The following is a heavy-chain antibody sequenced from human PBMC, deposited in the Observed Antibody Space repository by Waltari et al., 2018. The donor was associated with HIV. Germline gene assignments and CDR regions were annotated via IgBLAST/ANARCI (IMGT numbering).Heavy chain of an antibody. CDR3: AKVLRAPLGWLLLPAFDY. CDR2: ISGSGGST. V-gene: IGHV3-23*01. CDR1: GFTFSSYA. Sequence: EVQLLESGGGLVQPGGSLRLSCAASGFTFSSYAMSWVRQAPGKGLEWVSAISGSGGSTYYADSVKGRFTISRDNSKNTLYLQMNSLRAEDTAVYYCAKVLRAPLGWLLLPAFDYWGQGTLVTVSS. J-gene: IGHJ4*02. D-gene: IGHD3-22*01.